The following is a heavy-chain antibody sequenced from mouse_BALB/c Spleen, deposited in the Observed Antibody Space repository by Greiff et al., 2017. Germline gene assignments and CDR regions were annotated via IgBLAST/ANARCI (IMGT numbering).Heavy chain of an antibody. J-gene: IGHJ4*01. V-gene: IGHV2-2*02. Sequence: VMLVESGPGLVQPSQSLSITCTVSGFSLTSYGVHWVRQSPGKGLEWLGVIWSGGSTDYNAAFISSLSLSKDTSTSHVFFKMNSLQANDTAIYYCARKKEVYYGNYVDYAMDDWGQGTSVTVSS. CDR2: IWSGGST. CDR1: GFSLTSYG. CDR3: ARKKEVYYGNYVDYAMDD. D-gene: IGHD2-1*01.